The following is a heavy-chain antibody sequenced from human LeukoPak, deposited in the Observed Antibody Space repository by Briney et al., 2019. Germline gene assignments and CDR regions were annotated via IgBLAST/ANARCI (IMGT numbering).Heavy chain of an antibody. V-gene: IGHV4-59*08. D-gene: IGHD4-11*01. CDR1: GGSISNYY. Sequence: LETLCLTCTVSGGSISNYYWSWIRQPPGEGLEWIGYIYYSGSTNYNPSLKSRVTISIDTSKNQFSLNLTSVTAADTAVYYCARGGLGGITAYSNYLFDYWGQRTLVSASS. J-gene: IGHJ4*02. CDR2: IYYSGST. CDR3: ARGGLGGITAYSNYLFDY.